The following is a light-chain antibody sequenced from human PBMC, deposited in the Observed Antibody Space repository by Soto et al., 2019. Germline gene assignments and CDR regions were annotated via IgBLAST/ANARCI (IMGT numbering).Light chain of an antibody. CDR3: QQYKNWPRT. CDR2: DAS. CDR1: QSISSN. Sequence: EIVLTQSPATLSVSPGERVTLSCRASQSISSNLAWFQQKPGQAPRLLIYDASTRATNIPARFSGSGSGTEFTLTISSLQSEDFAVYYCQQYKNWPRTFGQGTKVDIK. J-gene: IGKJ1*01. V-gene: IGKV3-15*01.